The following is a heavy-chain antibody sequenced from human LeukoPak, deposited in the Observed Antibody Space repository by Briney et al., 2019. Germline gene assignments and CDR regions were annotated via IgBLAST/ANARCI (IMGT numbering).Heavy chain of an antibody. Sequence: TGGSLRLSCGTSGFTLTSYAMSWVRQAPGMGLEWVSVISSGGSTYYIDSVKGRFTISRDNSKSTLYLQMNSLRAEDTAVYYCAKDSQVSVTPYYFESWGQGTLVTVSS. CDR2: ISSGGST. V-gene: IGHV3-23*01. J-gene: IGHJ4*02. CDR1: GFTLTSYA. CDR3: AKDSQVSVTPYYFES. D-gene: IGHD5/OR15-5a*01.